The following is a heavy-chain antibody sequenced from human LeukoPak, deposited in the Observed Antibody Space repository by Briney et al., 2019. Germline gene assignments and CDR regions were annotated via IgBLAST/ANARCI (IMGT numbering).Heavy chain of an antibody. D-gene: IGHD6-13*01. Sequence: PGGSLRLSCAASGFIFSSYSMSWVRQAPGKGLEWVSVITGSGGNTYYADSVKGRFTISKDNSKNTVYLRMSSLRVDDTAVYYCAKAASSSWPSYYYGMDVWGQGTTVTVSS. V-gene: IGHV3-23*01. CDR1: GFIFSSYS. CDR2: ITGSGGNT. J-gene: IGHJ6*02. CDR3: AKAASSSWPSYYYGMDV.